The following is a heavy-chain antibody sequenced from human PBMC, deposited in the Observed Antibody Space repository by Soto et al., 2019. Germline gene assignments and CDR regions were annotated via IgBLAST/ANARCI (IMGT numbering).Heavy chain of an antibody. CDR3: ARGALGNYYQDS. CDR2: INSDGTRT. D-gene: IGHD3-10*01. CDR1: GFTFSRDW. Sequence: GGSLSLSCAPSGFTFSRDWVHWVRQAPGKGLVWVSRINSDGTRTNYADYAMGRFTISRDNAKNTLYLQMNSLRAEDTAVYFCARGALGNYYQDSWGQGTPVTVSS. V-gene: IGHV3-74*01. J-gene: IGHJ4*02.